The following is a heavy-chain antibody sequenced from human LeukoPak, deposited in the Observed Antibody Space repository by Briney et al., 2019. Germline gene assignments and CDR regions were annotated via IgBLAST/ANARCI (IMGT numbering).Heavy chain of an antibody. CDR3: AKEGAQYSSSWLDY. V-gene: IGHV3-20*04. Sequence: GGSLRLSCAASGFTFDDYGMNRVRQAPGKGLEWVSGINWNGGSTGYAGSVKGRFTISRDNSKNTLYLQMNSLRAEDTAVYYCAKEGAQYSSSWLDYWGQGTLVTVSS. CDR2: INWNGGST. J-gene: IGHJ4*02. D-gene: IGHD6-13*01. CDR1: GFTFDDYG.